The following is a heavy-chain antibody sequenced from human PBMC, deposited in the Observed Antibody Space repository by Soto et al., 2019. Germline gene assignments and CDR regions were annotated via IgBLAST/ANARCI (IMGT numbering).Heavy chain of an antibody. Sequence: SETLSLTCAVYGGSFSGHSWTWIRQSPGKGLEWIGDINHSGRVNYSPSLKSRVTISLDTSKNQFSLTLSAVTAADTAMYYRSTRAYDTNGYYRFDPWGQGTLVTVSS. CDR2: INHSGRV. J-gene: IGHJ5*01. V-gene: IGHV4-34*01. D-gene: IGHD3-22*01. CDR3: STRAYDTNGYYRFDP. CDR1: GGSFSGHS.